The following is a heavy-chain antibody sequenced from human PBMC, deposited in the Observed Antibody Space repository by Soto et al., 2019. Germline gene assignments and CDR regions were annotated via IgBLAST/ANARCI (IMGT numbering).Heavy chain of an antibody. V-gene: IGHV3-11*05. CDR2: ISSSSSYT. CDR3: ARDRTPFEAFDI. Sequence: QVQLVESGGGLVKPGGSLRLSCAASGFTFSDYYMSWIRQAPGKGLEWVSYISSSSSYTNYADSVKGRFTISRDNAKNSLYLQMNSLRAEDTAVYYCARDRTPFEAFDIWGQGTMVTVSS. D-gene: IGHD2-15*01. CDR1: GFTFSDYY. J-gene: IGHJ3*02.